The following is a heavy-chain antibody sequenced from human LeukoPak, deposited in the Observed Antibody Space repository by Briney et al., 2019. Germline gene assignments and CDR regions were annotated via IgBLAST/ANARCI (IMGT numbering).Heavy chain of an antibody. V-gene: IGHV3-30-3*01. CDR1: GFTFSSYA. D-gene: IGHD2-2*01. CDR2: ISYDGSNK. CDR3: ARDREYCSSTSCSALGY. J-gene: IGHJ4*02. Sequence: GGSLGLSCAASGFTFSSYAMHWVRQAPGKGLEWVAVISYDGSNKYYADSVKGRFTISRDNSKNTLYLQMNSLRAEDTAVYYCARDREYCSSTSCSALGYWGQGTLVTVSS.